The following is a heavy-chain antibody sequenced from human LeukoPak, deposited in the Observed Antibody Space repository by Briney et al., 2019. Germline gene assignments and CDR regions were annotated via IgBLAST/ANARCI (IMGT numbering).Heavy chain of an antibody. CDR2: INTDGSTI. Sequence: PGGSLRLSCAASGFTFSSYWMHWVRQAPGKGLVWVSRINTDGSTISHADSVKGRFTISRDNAKNTLYLQMNSLRAEDTAIYYCARGSSGHTAAQGYWGQGTLVTVSS. CDR3: ARGSSGHTAAQGY. J-gene: IGHJ4*02. CDR1: GFTFSSYW. D-gene: IGHD6-6*01. V-gene: IGHV3-74*01.